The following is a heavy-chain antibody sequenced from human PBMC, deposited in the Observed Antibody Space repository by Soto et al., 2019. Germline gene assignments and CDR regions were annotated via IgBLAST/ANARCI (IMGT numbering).Heavy chain of an antibody. D-gene: IGHD6-19*01. CDR3: ASARRVAVAGSGWGYYYYYYGMDV. CDR1: GYTFTSYG. J-gene: IGHJ6*02. CDR2: ISAYNGNT. Sequence: ASVKVSCKASGYTFTSYGISWVRQAPGQGLEWMGWISAYNGNTNYAQKLQGRVTMTTDTSTSTAYMALRSLRSDDTAVYYCASARRVAVAGSGWGYYYYYYGMDVWGQGTTVTVSS. V-gene: IGHV1-18*01.